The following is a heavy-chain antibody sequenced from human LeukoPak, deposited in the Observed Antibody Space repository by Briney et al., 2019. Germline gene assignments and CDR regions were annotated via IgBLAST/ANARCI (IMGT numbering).Heavy chain of an antibody. J-gene: IGHJ4*02. Sequence: SETLSLTCTVSGGSISSSSYYWGWIRQPPGKGLEWIGSIYYSGSIYYNPSLKSRVTISVDTSKNQFSLKLSSVTAADTAVYYCARGPYSSSWDWGQGTLVTVSS. V-gene: IGHV4-39*01. CDR3: ARGPYSSSWD. D-gene: IGHD6-13*01. CDR1: GGSISSSSYY. CDR2: IYYSGSI.